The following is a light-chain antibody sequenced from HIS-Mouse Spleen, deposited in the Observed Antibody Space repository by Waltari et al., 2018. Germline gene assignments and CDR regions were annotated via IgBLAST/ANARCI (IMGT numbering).Light chain of an antibody. CDR1: KLGDKY. CDR3: QALDSSTGV. Sequence: SYELPQPPSVSVSPGQTASITCSGDKLGDKYACWYQQKPGQSPVLGIYQDSKRPSGIPDRFPGSNSGNTATLTISGTQAMEEADYYCQALDSSTGVFGGGTKLTVL. J-gene: IGLJ3*02. V-gene: IGLV3-1*01. CDR2: QDS.